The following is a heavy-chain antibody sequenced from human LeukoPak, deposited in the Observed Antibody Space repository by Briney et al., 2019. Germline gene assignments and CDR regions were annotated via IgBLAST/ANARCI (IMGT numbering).Heavy chain of an antibody. J-gene: IGHJ4*02. Sequence: QPGGSLRLSCAASGFTFSSYAMSWVRQAPGKGLEWVSAISGSGGSTYYADSVKGRFTISRDNSKNTLYLQMNSLRAEDTAVYYCAKAPSITMIVVVSPFDYWGQGTLVTVSS. D-gene: IGHD3-22*01. CDR2: ISGSGGST. CDR1: GFTFSSYA. V-gene: IGHV3-23*01. CDR3: AKAPSITMIVVVSPFDY.